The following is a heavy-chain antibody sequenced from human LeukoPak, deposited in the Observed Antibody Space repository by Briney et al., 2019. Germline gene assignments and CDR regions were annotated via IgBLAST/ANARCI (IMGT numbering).Heavy chain of an antibody. CDR3: AKSSYYDSSGYYREYYFDY. CDR1: GFTVSSNY. J-gene: IGHJ4*02. V-gene: IGHV3-23*01. D-gene: IGHD3-22*01. Sequence: GGSLRLSCAASGFTVSSNYMSWVRQAPGKGLEWVSAISGSGGSTNYADSVKGRVTVPRDNSKSTLYLQMNSLRAEDTAVYYCAKSSYYDSSGYYREYYFDYWGQGTLVTVSS. CDR2: ISGSGGST.